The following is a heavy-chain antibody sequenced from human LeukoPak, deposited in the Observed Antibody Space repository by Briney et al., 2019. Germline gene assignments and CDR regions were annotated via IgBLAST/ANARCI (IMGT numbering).Heavy chain of an antibody. Sequence: ASVKVSCKASGYTLTGYYMHWVRQAPGQGLEWIGWINPNNGGTICAQKFQGRVTMTRDTSISTAYMELSRLAPDDTAVYYCARDLGYYDRLDQFDCWGQGTLVTVFS. CDR1: GYTLTGYY. J-gene: IGHJ4*02. CDR3: ARDLGYYDRLDQFDC. CDR2: INPNNGGT. D-gene: IGHD3-22*01. V-gene: IGHV1-2*02.